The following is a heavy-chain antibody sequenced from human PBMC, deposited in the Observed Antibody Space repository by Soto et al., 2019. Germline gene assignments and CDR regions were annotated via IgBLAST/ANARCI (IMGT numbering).Heavy chain of an antibody. D-gene: IGHD3-3*01. Sequence: QVQLVQSGAEVKKPGASVKVSCKASGYTFTGYYMHWVRQAPGQGLEWMGWINPNSGGTNYAQKFQGRVTMTRDTSISTAYMELSRLRSDDTAVYYCARNVGVVTAALLYYSYGMDVWGQGTTVTVSS. J-gene: IGHJ6*02. CDR1: GYTFTGYY. V-gene: IGHV1-2*02. CDR2: INPNSGGT. CDR3: ARNVGVVTAALLYYSYGMDV.